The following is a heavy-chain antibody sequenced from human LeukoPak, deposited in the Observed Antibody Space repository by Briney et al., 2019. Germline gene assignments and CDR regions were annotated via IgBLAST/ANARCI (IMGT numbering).Heavy chain of an antibody. CDR1: GGSISSGDYY. D-gene: IGHD2-2*01. CDR2: IYYSGST. J-gene: IGHJ6*02. CDR3: ARGVDIVVVPAAIHYYYGMDV. V-gene: IGHV4-30-4*01. Sequence: SETLSLTCTVSGGSISSGDYYWSWIRQPPGQGLEWIGYIYYSGSTYYNPSLKSRVTISVDTSKNQFSLKLSSVTAADTAVYYCARGVDIVVVPAAIHYYYGMDVWGQGTTVTVSS.